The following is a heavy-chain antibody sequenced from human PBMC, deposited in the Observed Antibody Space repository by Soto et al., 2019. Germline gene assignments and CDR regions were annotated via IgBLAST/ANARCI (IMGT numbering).Heavy chain of an antibody. Sequence: PGGSLRLSCAGSGFTFRSYALHWVRQTPGKGLEWVAVISNDGTKKYYADSVRGRFTISRDNSKNTLFLQIDSLRPEDSAVYYCANPVTWNYASWGQGTLVTVS. V-gene: IGHV3-30-3*01. J-gene: IGHJ4*02. CDR1: GFTFRSYA. CDR2: ISNDGTKK. D-gene: IGHD1-7*01. CDR3: ANPVTWNYAS.